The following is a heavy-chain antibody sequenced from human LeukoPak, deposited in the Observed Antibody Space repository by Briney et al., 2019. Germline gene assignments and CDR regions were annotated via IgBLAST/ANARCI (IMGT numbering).Heavy chain of an antibody. CDR2: ISGEGGST. Sequence: GGSLRLSCAASGFTFDDYAMHWVRHAQGKGLEWVSIISGEGGSTYYADSVKGRFTISRDNSKNSLYLQMNSLRTEDTALYYCAKYLGLKGPHYWGQGTLVTVSS. CDR1: GFTFDDYA. J-gene: IGHJ4*02. V-gene: IGHV3-43*02. D-gene: IGHD7-27*01. CDR3: AKYLGLKGPHY.